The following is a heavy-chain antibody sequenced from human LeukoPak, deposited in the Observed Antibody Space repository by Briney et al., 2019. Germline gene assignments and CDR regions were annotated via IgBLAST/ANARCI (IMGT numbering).Heavy chain of an antibody. V-gene: IGHV1-2*02. CDR2: INPNIGVT. J-gene: IGHJ4*02. D-gene: IGHD3-16*02. CDR3: ARGLHYDYVWGTYRNYYFEY. CDR1: GYTFTGYY. Sequence: ASAKVSCKASGYTFTGYYLHWVRQAPGQGLEWMGWINPNIGVTDYAQNFQGRFTMTRDTSINTAYMELSILRSDDTAVYYCARGLHYDYVWGTYRNYYFEYWGQETRHTVSS.